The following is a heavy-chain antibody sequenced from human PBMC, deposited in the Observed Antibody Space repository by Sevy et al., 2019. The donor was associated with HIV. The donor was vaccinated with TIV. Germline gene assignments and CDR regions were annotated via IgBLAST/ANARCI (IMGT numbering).Heavy chain of an antibody. CDR2: IYTSGST. J-gene: IGHJ6*03. V-gene: IGHV4-61*02. D-gene: IGHD5-12*01. Sequence: SETLSLTCTVSGGSISSGSYYWSWIRQPAGKGLEWIGRIYTSGSTNYNPSLKSRVTISVDTSKNQFSLKLSSVTAADTAVYYCARAPGGYDPYYYYYMDVWGKGTTVTVSS. CDR1: GGSISSGSYY. CDR3: ARAPGGYDPYYYYYMDV.